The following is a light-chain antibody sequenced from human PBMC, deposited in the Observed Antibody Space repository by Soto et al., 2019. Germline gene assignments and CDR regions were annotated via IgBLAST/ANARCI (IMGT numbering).Light chain of an antibody. V-gene: IGLV1-47*01. CDR2: RNN. CDR3: ASWDDSLSAEV. CDR1: TSNIGRNY. J-gene: IGLJ1*01. Sequence: QSVLTQPPSTSGTPRQRVTISCSGSTSNIGRNYVYWYQQFPGTAPKLLIYRNNQRTSGVPDRFSGSRSDTSASLAIRGLRSEEEAYYFCASWDDSLSAEVFGTGTKLTVL.